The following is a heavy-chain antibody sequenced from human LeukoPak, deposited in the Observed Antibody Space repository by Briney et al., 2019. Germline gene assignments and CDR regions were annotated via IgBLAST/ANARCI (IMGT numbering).Heavy chain of an antibody. CDR3: AALEGYSSGRSRDY. J-gene: IGHJ4*02. D-gene: IGHD6-19*01. Sequence: PSETLSLTCTVSGYSISSGYYWGWIRQPPGKGLEWIGSIYHSGSTYYNPSLKSRVTISVDTSKNQFSLKLSSVTAADTAVYYCAALEGYSSGRSRDYWGQGTLVTVSS. CDR2: IYHSGST. CDR1: GYSISSGYY. V-gene: IGHV4-38-2*02.